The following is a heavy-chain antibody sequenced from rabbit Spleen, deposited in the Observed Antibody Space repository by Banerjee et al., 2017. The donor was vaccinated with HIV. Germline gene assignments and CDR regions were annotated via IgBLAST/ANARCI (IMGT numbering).Heavy chain of an antibody. D-gene: IGHD1-1*01. J-gene: IGHJ4*01. Sequence: QEQLVESGGGLVRPEGSLKLSCTASGFSFSSSYYMCWVRRAPGKGLECIACIYAASGGSTYYANWAKGRFTISKTSSTTVTLQMTSLTAADTATYFCARDLVAVIGWNFSLWGQGTLVTVS. CDR1: GFSFSSSYY. CDR2: IYAASGGST. V-gene: IGHV1S45*01. CDR3: ARDLVAVIGWNFSL.